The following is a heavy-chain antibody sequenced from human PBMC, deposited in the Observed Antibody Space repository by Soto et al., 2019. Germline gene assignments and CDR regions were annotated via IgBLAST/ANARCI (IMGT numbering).Heavy chain of an antibody. CDR2: IIPIFGTA. V-gene: IGHV1-69*13. J-gene: IGHJ4*02. CDR3: ATPYCSGGSCYSESSGY. Sequence: SVKVSCKASGGTFSSYAISWVRQAPGQGLEWMGGIIPIFGTANYAQKFQGRVTITADESTSAAYMELSSLRSEDTAVYYCATPYCSGGSCYSESSGYWGQGTLVTVSS. D-gene: IGHD2-15*01. CDR1: GGTFSSYA.